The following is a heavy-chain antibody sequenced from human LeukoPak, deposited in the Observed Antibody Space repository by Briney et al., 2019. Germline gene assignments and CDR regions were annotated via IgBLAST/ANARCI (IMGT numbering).Heavy chain of an antibody. V-gene: IGHV4-59*01. D-gene: IGHD3-9*01. CDR3: ARDRSPYYDILTGYSYYYYMDV. J-gene: IGHJ6*03. CDR1: GGSISSYY. CDR2: TYYSGST. Sequence: SETLSLTCTVSGGSISSYYWSWIRQPPGKGLEWIGYTYYSGSTNYNPSLKSRVTISVDTSKNQFSLKLSSVTAADTAVYYCARDRSPYYDILTGYSYYYYMDVWGKGTTVTVS.